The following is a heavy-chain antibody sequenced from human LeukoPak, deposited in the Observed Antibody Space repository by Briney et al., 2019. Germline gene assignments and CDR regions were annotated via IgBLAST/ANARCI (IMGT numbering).Heavy chain of an antibody. CDR1: GGTFSSYA. V-gene: IGHV1-69*05. J-gene: IGHJ4*02. D-gene: IGHD4-17*01. CDR2: IIPTFGTA. CDR3: ARSKGDYGISDF. Sequence: GSSVKVSCKASGGTFSSYAISWVRQAPGQGLEWMGRIIPTFGTANYAQKFQGRVTITTDESTSTAYMELSSLRSEDTAVYYCARSKGDYGISDFWGQGTLVIVSS.